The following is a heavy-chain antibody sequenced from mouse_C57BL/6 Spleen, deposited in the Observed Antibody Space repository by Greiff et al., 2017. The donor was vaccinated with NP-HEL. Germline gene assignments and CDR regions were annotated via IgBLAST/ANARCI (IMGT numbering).Heavy chain of an antibody. D-gene: IGHD4-1*01. Sequence: QVQLQQSGAELARPGASVKLSCKASGYTFTSYGISWVKQRTGQGLEWIGEIYPRSGNTYYNEKFKGKATLTADKSSSTAYMELRSLTSEDSAVYFCCNWDGNYWRQGTTLTVSS. CDR1: GYTFTSYG. J-gene: IGHJ2*01. V-gene: IGHV1-81*01. CDR2: IYPRSGNT. CDR3: CNWDGNY.